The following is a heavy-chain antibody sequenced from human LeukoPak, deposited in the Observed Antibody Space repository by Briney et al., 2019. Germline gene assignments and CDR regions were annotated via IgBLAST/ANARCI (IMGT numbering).Heavy chain of an antibody. CDR3: TRENSNWNGGLGAFDI. V-gene: IGHV3-49*03. J-gene: IGHJ3*02. CDR2: IRSKAYGGTT. D-gene: IGHD1-1*01. Sequence: GSLRLSCAASGFPFSDYYMNWIRQAPGKGLEWVGFIRSKAYGGTTEYAASVKGRFTISRDDSKSIAYLQMNSLKTEDTAVYYCTRENSNWNGGLGAFDIWGQGTMVTVSS. CDR1: GFPFSDYY.